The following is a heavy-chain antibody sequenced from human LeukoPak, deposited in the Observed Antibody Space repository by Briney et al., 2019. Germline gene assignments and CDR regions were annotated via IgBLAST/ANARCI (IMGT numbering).Heavy chain of an antibody. CDR1: GFTFSSYG. V-gene: IGHV3-33*01. J-gene: IGHJ4*02. D-gene: IGHD6-19*01. CDR3: ARDHSSGWYSDYFDY. CDR2: IWYDGSNK. Sequence: RSLKLSCAASGFTFSSYGMHWVRQAPGKGLEWVAVIWYDGSNKYHADSVKGRFTISRDNSKNTLYLQMNSLRAEDTAVYYCARDHSSGWYSDYFDYWGQGTLVTVSS.